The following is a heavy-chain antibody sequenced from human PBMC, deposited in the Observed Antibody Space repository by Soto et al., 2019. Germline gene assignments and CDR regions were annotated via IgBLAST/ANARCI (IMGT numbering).Heavy chain of an antibody. CDR2: IYQSGST. CDR1: GGSVSGASYY. V-gene: IGHV4-61*01. CDR3: ARHKYNSSGPSAY. J-gene: IGHJ4*02. D-gene: IGHD3-22*01. Sequence: SETLSLTCTVSGGSVSGASYYWNWIRQPPGKGLEWIGYIYQSGSTSYNPSLKSRVPISVDRSKNQFSLKLSSVTAADTAVYYCARHKYNSSGPSAYWGQGTLVTVS.